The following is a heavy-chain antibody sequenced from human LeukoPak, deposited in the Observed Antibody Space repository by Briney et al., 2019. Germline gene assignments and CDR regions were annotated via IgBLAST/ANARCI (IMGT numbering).Heavy chain of an antibody. Sequence: GGSLRLSCAASGFTFSSYAMHWVRQAPGKGLEWVAIISYDGSNKYYADSVKGRFTISRDSSKNTLFLQMNSLRAEDTAVYYCARGPDRYCSSTSCYKWFDPWGQGTLVTVSS. V-gene: IGHV3-30*04. CDR3: ARGPDRYCSSTSCYKWFDP. J-gene: IGHJ5*02. CDR1: GFTFSSYA. CDR2: ISYDGSNK. D-gene: IGHD2-2*02.